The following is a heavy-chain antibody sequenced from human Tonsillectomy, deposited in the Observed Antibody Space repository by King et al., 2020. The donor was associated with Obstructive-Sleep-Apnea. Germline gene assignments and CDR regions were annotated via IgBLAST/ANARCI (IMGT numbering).Heavy chain of an antibody. V-gene: IGHV3-30*04. D-gene: IGHD3-16*01. J-gene: IGHJ4*02. CDR1: GFTFSNFA. CDR3: AREVHGGFDY. Sequence: VQLVESGGGVVQPGRALRLSCAAAGFTFSNFALHWGRQAPGTGLEWGAIFSHDGRNTFYADSLKGRFTISRDSSKNTLYLQMNSLRPEDTAVYYCAREVHGGFDYWGQGTLVTVSS. CDR2: FSHDGRNT.